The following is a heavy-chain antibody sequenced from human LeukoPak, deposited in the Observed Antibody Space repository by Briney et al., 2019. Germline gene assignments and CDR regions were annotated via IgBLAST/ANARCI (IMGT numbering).Heavy chain of an antibody. D-gene: IGHD5-18*01. Sequence: GRSLRLSCAASGFTFSNYGMHWVRQAPGKGLVWVSRINSDGSSTTYADSVKGRFTISRDNGQNTLYLQMNSLRAEDTAVYYCAREGRGYSYAFEYWGQGTLVTVSS. CDR3: AREGRGYSYAFEY. CDR1: GFTFSNYG. CDR2: INSDGSST. J-gene: IGHJ4*02. V-gene: IGHV3-74*01.